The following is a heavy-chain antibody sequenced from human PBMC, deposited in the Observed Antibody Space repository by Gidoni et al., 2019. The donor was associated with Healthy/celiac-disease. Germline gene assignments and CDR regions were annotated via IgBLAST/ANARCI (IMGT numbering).Heavy chain of an antibody. CDR1: GGSISSSRYY. D-gene: IGHD6-19*01. CDR2: IYYSGST. CDR3: ATHDRSSGWFDP. V-gene: IGHV4-39*01. J-gene: IGHJ5*02. Sequence: QLQLQESGPGLVKPSETLSLTCTVSGGSISSSRYYWGWLRQPPGKGLEWIGSIYYSGSTYYNPSLKSRVTISVDTSKNQFSLKLSSVTAADTAVYYCATHDRSSGWFDPWGQGTLVTVSS.